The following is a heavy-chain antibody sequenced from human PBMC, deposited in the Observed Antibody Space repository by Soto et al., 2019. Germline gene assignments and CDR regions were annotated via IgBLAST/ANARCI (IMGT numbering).Heavy chain of an antibody. V-gene: IGHV5-10-1*01. CDR3: ARQAPRGYTYAKYYFEY. D-gene: IGHD5-18*01. Sequence: PGESLTISFQSSGYKFTRNWLRWVRQVPGKGLEWVGRIDPSDSYTKYSPSFQGRVTITTDKSISTVYLQWDSLQASDTAMYYCARQAPRGYTYAKYYFEYWGQGTLVTVSS. J-gene: IGHJ4*02. CDR1: GYKFTRNW. CDR2: IDPSDSYT.